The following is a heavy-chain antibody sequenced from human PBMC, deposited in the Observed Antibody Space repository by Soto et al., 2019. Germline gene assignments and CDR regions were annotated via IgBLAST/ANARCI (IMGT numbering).Heavy chain of an antibody. D-gene: IGHD1-26*01. V-gene: IGHV1-2*02. CDR2: INPKSGGT. Sequence: ASVKVSCKASGYTFTVYYMHWVRQAPGQGLEWMGWINPKSGGTMYPQKFQGRVTMTWDTSISTAYMALTRLRSDDTAVCYCARDLAKGGGSAGFDYWGQGTLVPSPQ. CDR1: GYTFTVYY. CDR3: ARDLAKGGGSAGFDY. J-gene: IGHJ4*02.